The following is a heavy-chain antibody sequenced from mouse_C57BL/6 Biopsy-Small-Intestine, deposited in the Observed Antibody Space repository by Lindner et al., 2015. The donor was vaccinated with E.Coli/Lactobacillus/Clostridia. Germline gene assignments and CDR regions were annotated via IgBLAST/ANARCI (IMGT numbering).Heavy chain of an antibody. CDR1: GYAFTNYL. CDR2: INPGSGGT. D-gene: IGHD1-1*01. CDR3: ARGVLLRTRAMDF. J-gene: IGHJ4*01. V-gene: IGHV1-54*01. Sequence: VQLQESGAELVRPGTSVKVSCKASGYAFTNYLIEWVKQRPGQGLEWIGVINPGSGGTHYNEKLKGKAILTADKSSGTAYMQLSSLTSEDSAVYFCARGVLLRTRAMDFWGQGASVTVSS.